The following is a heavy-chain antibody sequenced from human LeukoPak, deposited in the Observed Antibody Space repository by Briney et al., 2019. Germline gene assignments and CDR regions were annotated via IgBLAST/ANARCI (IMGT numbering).Heavy chain of an antibody. V-gene: IGHV3-48*03. D-gene: IGHD3-10*01. Sequence: GGSLRLSCAASGFTFSSYEMNWVRQGPGKGLEWVSYISSSGSTTYYADSVKGRFTISRDNAKNSLNLQMNSLRAEDTAVYYCARYGDYWGQGTLVTVSS. CDR1: GFTFSSYE. CDR3: ARYGDY. J-gene: IGHJ4*02. CDR2: ISSSGSTT.